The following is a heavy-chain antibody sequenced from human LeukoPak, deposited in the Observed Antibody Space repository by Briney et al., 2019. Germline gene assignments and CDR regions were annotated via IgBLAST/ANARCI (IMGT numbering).Heavy chain of an antibody. J-gene: IGHJ3*01. V-gene: IGHV3-7*01. CDR2: IKADGSEK. D-gene: IGHD3-22*01. Sequence: GGGVVQPGGCLRLSCAASGLIFSNNWRSWVRQAPGKGLEWVADIKADGSEKYYVDSVKGRFTISRDNAKNSLYLQMSSLRVEDTAVYYCARGDYYDRAFDVWGQGTMVTVS. CDR3: ARGDYYDRAFDV. CDR1: GLIFSNNW.